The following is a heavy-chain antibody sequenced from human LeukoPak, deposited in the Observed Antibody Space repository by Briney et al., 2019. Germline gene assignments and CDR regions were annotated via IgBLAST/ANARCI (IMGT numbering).Heavy chain of an antibody. CDR3: ARLSSGYYPIDY. J-gene: IGHJ4*02. CDR2: IYHSGST. D-gene: IGHD3-22*01. V-gene: IGHV4-38-2*01. Sequence: SETLSLTCAVSGYSISSGYYWGWIRQPPGKGLGWIGSIYHSGSTYYNPSLKSRVTISVDTSKNQFSLKLSSVTAADTAVYYCARLSSGYYPIDYWGQGTPVTVSS. CDR1: GYSISSGYY.